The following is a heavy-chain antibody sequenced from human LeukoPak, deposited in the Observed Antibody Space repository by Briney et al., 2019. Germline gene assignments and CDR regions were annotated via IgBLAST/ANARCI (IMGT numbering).Heavy chain of an antibody. CDR1: GFTVSTNY. J-gene: IGHJ4*02. Sequence: GGSLRLSCAASGFTVSTNYVSWVRQAPGKGLEWVSIIYSDATTSYADSVRGRFTISRDNSKNTVYLQMNSLSGDDTAVYFCARKLGGGYTGLFDSWGQGTLVTVSS. CDR2: IYSDATT. CDR3: ARKLGGGYTGLFDS. V-gene: IGHV3-53*01. D-gene: IGHD2-2*02.